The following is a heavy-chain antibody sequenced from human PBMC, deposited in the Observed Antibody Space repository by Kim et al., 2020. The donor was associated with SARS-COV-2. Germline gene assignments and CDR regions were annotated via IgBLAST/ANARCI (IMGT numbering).Heavy chain of an antibody. CDR3: ARRIAAAGTPIGY. J-gene: IGHJ4*02. V-gene: IGHV1-8*01. D-gene: IGHD6-13*01. Sequence: YAQKIQGGVTMTRNTSITTAYMELSSLRSEDTAVYYCARRIAAAGTPIGYWGQGTLVTVSS.